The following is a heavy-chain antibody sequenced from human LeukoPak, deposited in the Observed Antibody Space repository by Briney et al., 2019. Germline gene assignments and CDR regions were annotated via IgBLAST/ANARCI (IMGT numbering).Heavy chain of an antibody. D-gene: IGHD3-10*01. CDR3: ATTRGVITLHGYHYYIDV. V-gene: IGHV4-34*01. Sequence: NPSETLSLTCAVYGGSFSDFYCTWLRQPPGKGLEWIGEINHSGNTKYNPSLKSRVTILLDTSKNQFSLKVRSVTAADTAVYYCATTRGVITLHGYHYYIDVWGKGTTVTVSS. J-gene: IGHJ6*03. CDR1: GGSFSDFY. CDR2: INHSGNT.